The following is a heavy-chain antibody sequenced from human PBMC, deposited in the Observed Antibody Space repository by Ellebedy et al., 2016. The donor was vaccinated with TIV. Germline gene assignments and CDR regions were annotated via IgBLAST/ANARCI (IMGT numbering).Heavy chain of an antibody. V-gene: IGHV1-69*13. CDR1: GGTFSSYA. Sequence: SVKVSCXASGGTFSSYAISWVRQAPGQGLEWMGGIIPIFGTANYAQKFQGGVTITANESTSTAYMELSSLRSEDTAVYYCARPLGQRTYYYDSSGYYGGRSAFDIWGQGTMVTVSS. J-gene: IGHJ3*02. CDR3: ARPLGQRTYYYDSSGYYGGRSAFDI. D-gene: IGHD3-22*01. CDR2: IIPIFGTA.